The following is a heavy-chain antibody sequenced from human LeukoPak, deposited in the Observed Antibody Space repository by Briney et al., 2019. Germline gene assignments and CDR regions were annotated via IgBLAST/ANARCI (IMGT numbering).Heavy chain of an antibody. CDR3: TTVHGGDGGEGYFDY. Sequence: GGSLRLSCAASGFPFNNAWMSWVRQAPGKGLEWVGRIYSKTKGGTTDYAAPVKGRFTISRDDAKTMVYLQMNSLKTEDTAVYYCTTVHGGDGGEGYFDYWGPGTLVTVSS. CDR1: GFPFNNAW. CDR2: IYSKTKGGTT. V-gene: IGHV3-15*01. D-gene: IGHD2-21*02. J-gene: IGHJ4*02.